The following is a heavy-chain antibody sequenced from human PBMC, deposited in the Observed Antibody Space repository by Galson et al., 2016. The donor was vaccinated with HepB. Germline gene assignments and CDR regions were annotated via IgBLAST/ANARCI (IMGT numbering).Heavy chain of an antibody. CDR1: GFTFSSYA. V-gene: IGHV3-23*01. Sequence: SLRLSCAASGFTFSSYAMSWVRQAPGRGLEWVSAISGRGDRTYYADSVKGRFIVFRDNSKNTLHLQMNSLRADDTAVYYCAKGQWLVRGYLDYWGQGTLVTVSS. J-gene: IGHJ4*02. D-gene: IGHD6-19*01. CDR3: AKGQWLVRGYLDY. CDR2: ISGRGDRT.